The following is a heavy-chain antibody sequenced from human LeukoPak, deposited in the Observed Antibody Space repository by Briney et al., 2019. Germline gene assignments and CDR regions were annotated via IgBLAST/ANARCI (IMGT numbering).Heavy chain of an antibody. CDR2: INPNNGGT. V-gene: IGHV1-2*02. CDR3: ARSTKLAIDN. D-gene: IGHD1-1*01. CDR1: GYTFTACY. Sequence: ASVKVSCKASGYTFTACYIHWVRQAPGQGLEWMGWINPNNGGTNYAQEFQGRVTMTRDTSISTVYMELSGLTSDDTAVYYCARSTKLAIDNWGQGTLVTVSS. J-gene: IGHJ4*02.